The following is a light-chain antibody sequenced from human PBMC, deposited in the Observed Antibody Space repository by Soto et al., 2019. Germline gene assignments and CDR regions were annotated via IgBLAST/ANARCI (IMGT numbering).Light chain of an antibody. V-gene: IGKV3D-15*01. Sequence: EIVMTQSPATLSVSPGERATLSCRASQSVGSNLAWYQQKPGQAPRLLIYGASTRTTATPARFSGSGSGTDFTLTISSLQSEDFAVYSCQHYNNWPPYAFGQGT. CDR3: QHYNNWPPYA. CDR2: GAS. CDR1: QSVGSN. J-gene: IGKJ2*01.